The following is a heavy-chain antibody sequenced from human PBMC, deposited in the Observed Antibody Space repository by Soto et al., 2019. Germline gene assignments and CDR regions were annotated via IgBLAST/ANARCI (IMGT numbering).Heavy chain of an antibody. V-gene: IGHV4-39*01. J-gene: IGHJ4*02. CDR2: IYYSGST. CDR3: ARHKTIAVAGTYYFDY. Sequence: TLSLTCTVSGGSISSSSYYWGWIRQPPGKGLEWIGSIYYSGSTYYNPSLKSRVTIFVDTSKNQFSLKLSSVTAADTAVYYCARHKTIAVAGTYYFDYWGQGTLVTVSS. CDR1: GGSISSSSYY. D-gene: IGHD6-19*01.